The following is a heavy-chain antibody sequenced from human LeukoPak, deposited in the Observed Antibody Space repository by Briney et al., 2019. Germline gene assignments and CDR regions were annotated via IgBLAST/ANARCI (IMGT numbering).Heavy chain of an antibody. V-gene: IGHV1-69*04. CDR3: ARDSGLGSSSSWSFDY. Sequence: ASVKVSCKASGGTFSSYAISWVRQAPGQGLEWMGRIIPILGIANYAQKFQGRVTITADKSTSTAYMELSSLRSEDTAVYYCARDSGLGSSSSWSFDYWGQGTLVTVSS. J-gene: IGHJ4*02. CDR1: GGTFSSYA. D-gene: IGHD6-6*01. CDR2: IIPILGIA.